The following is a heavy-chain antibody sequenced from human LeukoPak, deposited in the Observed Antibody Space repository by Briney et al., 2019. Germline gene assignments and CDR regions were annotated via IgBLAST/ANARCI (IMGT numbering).Heavy chain of an antibody. D-gene: IGHD2/OR15-2a*01. J-gene: IGHJ4*02. Sequence: GGSLRLSCAASGNYWMHWVRQAPGKGLVWVSHINSDGSWTSYADSVKARFTISKDNAKNTVYLQMNSLRAEDTAVYYCVSFYETYWGRGTLVTVSS. V-gene: IGHV3-74*01. CDR3: VSFYETY. CDR1: GNYW. CDR2: INSDGSWT.